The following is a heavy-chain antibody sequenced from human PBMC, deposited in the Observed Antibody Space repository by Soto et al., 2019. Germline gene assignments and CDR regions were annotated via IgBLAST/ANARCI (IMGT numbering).Heavy chain of an antibody. CDR1: GGTFNSYA. Sequence: QVQLVQSGAEVKKPGSSVRVSCKASGGTFNSYAINWVRQAPGQGLEWMGGIGPFLTTANYAQKFQGRVTITADESTSTAHMELSRLRSEDTAVYYCARGGYSSSYRFDYWGQGTLVTVSS. D-gene: IGHD6-6*01. J-gene: IGHJ4*02. CDR2: IGPFLTTA. V-gene: IGHV1-69*01. CDR3: ARGGYSSSYRFDY.